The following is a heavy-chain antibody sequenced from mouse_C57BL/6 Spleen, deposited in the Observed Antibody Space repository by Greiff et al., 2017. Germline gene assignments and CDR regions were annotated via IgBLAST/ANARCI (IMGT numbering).Heavy chain of an antibody. CDR2: ISYDGSN. J-gene: IGHJ2*01. D-gene: IGHD4-1*01. CDR1: GYSITSGYY. CDR3: ARELGRDYFDY. V-gene: IGHV3-6*01. Sequence: EVKLQESGPGLVKPSQSLSLTCSVTGYSITSGYYWNWIRQFPGNKLEWMGYISYDGSNNYNPSLKNRISITRDTSKNQFFLKLNSVTTEDTATYYCARELGRDYFDYWGQGTTLTVSS.